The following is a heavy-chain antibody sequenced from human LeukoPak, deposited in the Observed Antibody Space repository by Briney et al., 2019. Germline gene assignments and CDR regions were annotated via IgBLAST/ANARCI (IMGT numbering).Heavy chain of an antibody. CDR2: ISSSSSYI. CDR1: GFTFSSYS. V-gene: IGHV3-21*01. CDR3: ARDPGDYYDFWSGLLDY. Sequence: GGSLRLSCAASGFTFSSYSMNWVRQAPGKGLEWVSAISSSSSYIYYADSVKGRFTISRDNAKNSLYLQMNSLRAEDTAVYYCARDPGDYYDFWSGLLDYWGQGTLVTVSS. J-gene: IGHJ4*02. D-gene: IGHD3-3*01.